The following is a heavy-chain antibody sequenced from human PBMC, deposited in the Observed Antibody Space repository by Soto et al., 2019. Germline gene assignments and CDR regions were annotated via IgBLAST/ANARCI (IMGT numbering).Heavy chain of an antibody. Sequence: GGSLRLSCAASGFTFSSYGMHWVRQAPGKGLEWVAVISYDGSNKYYADSVKGRFTISRDNSKNMLYLQMNSLRTEDTAMYYCAKDVAGWLQLNDAFDIWGQGTMVTVSS. J-gene: IGHJ3*02. V-gene: IGHV3-30*18. D-gene: IGHD5-12*01. CDR1: GFTFSSYG. CDR3: AKDVAGWLQLNDAFDI. CDR2: ISYDGSNK.